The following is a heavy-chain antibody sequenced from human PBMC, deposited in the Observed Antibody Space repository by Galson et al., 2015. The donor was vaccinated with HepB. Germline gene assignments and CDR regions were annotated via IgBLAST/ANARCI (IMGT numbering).Heavy chain of an antibody. CDR2: INPNSGGT. Sequence: SVKVSCKASGYTFTGYYMHWVRQAPGQGLEWMGRINPNSGGTNYAQKFQGRVTMTRDTSISTAYMELSRLRSDDTAVYYCARELYGGYAFDYWGQGTLVTVSS. CDR1: GYTFTGYY. V-gene: IGHV1-2*06. J-gene: IGHJ4*02. CDR3: ARELYGGYAFDY. D-gene: IGHD1-26*01.